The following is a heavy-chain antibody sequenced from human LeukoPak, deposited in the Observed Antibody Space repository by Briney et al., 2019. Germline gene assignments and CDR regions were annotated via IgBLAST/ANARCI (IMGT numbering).Heavy chain of an antibody. CDR1: GFTFSSYA. CDR3: AKDGGGLLPLVPAEYFQH. Sequence: PGGSLRLSCAASGFTFSSYAMSWVRQAPGKGLEWVSAISGSGGSTYYADSVKGRFTISGDNSKNTLYLQMNSLRAEDTAVYYCAKDGGGLLPLVPAEYFQHWGQGTLVTVSS. D-gene: IGHD3-22*01. J-gene: IGHJ1*01. V-gene: IGHV3-23*01. CDR2: ISGSGGST.